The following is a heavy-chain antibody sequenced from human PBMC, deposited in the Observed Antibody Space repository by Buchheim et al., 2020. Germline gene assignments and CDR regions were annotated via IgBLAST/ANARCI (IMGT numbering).Heavy chain of an antibody. CDR2: IGSGGNT. D-gene: IGHD5-12*01. Sequence: EVQLLVSGGGLVQPGGSLRLSCAASGFTISSYAMRWVRQAPGKGLEWVSTIGSGGNTYYADSVKGRFTISRDNSKNTLSVEMHSLRAEDTAVYYCAKGGPSSLYYFDYWGQGTL. J-gene: IGHJ4*02. V-gene: IGHV3-23*01. CDR3: AKGGPSSLYYFDY. CDR1: GFTISSYA.